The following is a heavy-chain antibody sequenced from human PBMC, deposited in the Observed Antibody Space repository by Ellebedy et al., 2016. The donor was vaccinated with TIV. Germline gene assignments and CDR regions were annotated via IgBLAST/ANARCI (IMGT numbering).Heavy chain of an antibody. D-gene: IGHD6-13*01. J-gene: IGHJ5*02. Sequence: MPSETLSLTCTVSGCSISSSSYYWGWIRQPPGKGLEWIGSIYYSGSTYYNPSLKSRVTISVDTSKNQFSLKLSSVTAAATAVYYCARHQKGSSWYGCWFDPWGQGTLVTVSS. V-gene: IGHV4-39*01. CDR3: ARHQKGSSWYGCWFDP. CDR2: IYYSGST. CDR1: GCSISSSSYY.